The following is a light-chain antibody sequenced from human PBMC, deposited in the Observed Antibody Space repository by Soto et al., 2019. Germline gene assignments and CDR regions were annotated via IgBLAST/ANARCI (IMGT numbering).Light chain of an antibody. V-gene: IGLV2-23*01. J-gene: IGLJ3*02. CDR3: CSYAGSRTWV. CDR2: EGS. Sequence: QSALTQPASVSGSPGQSITISCTGTSSDIGSYNLVSWYQQHPGKAPKLMIYEGSKRPSGVSNRFSGSKSGNTASLTISGLQADDEADYYCCSYAGSRTWVFGGGTKVTVL. CDR1: SSDIGSYNL.